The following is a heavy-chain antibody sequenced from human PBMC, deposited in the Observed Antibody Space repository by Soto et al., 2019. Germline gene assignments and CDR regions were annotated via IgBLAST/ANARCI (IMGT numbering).Heavy chain of an antibody. Sequence: QVQLVHSGADVKKPGSSVKVSCKASGGTFSSYTITWVRQAPGQGLEWLGRIIPIFGVTNYAQKFQDRVTITADRSTTTAYMELSRLRSEDTAVYYCVRDWESTAQTWGFGDSWGQGTLVTVSS. J-gene: IGHJ4*02. CDR2: IIPIFGVT. CDR1: GGTFSSYT. CDR3: VRDWESTAQTWGFGDS. V-gene: IGHV1-69*04. D-gene: IGHD6-6*01.